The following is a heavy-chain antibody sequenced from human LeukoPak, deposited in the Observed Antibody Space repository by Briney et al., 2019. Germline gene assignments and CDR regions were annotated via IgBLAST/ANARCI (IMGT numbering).Heavy chain of an antibody. CDR2: IYYSGST. CDR3: AREDFWSGYIN. Sequence: PSETLSLTCSVSGGSISSYYWSWIRQPPGKGLEWIGYIYYSGSTNYNPSLKSRVTISVDTSKNQFSLKLSSVTAADTAVYYCAREDFWSGYINWGQGTLVTVSS. CDR1: GGSISSYY. V-gene: IGHV4-59*01. D-gene: IGHD3-3*01. J-gene: IGHJ4*02.